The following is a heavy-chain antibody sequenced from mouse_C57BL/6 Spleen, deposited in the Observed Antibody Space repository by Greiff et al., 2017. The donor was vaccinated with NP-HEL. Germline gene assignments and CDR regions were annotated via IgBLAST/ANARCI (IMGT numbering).Heavy chain of an antibody. D-gene: IGHD1-1*01. Sequence: EVQLQESGPELVKPGASVKISCKASGYSFTGYYMNWVKQSPEKSLEWIGEINPSTGGTTYNQKFKAKATLTVDTSSSTAYMQLKSLTSEDSAVYYCANYGSTWFAYWGQGTLVTVSA. J-gene: IGHJ3*01. V-gene: IGHV1-42*01. CDR3: ANYGSTWFAY. CDR1: GYSFTGYY. CDR2: INPSTGGT.